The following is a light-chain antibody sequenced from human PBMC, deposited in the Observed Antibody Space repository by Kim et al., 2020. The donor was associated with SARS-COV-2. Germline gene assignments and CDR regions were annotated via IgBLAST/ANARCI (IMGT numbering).Light chain of an antibody. V-gene: IGKV4-1*01. CDR1: QSVLYSSNNKNY. CDR3: QQYYITPRRT. CDR2: WAS. J-gene: IGKJ2*01. Sequence: ATINCKSSQSVLYSSNNKNYLAWYQQKPGQPPKLLIYWASTRESGVPERFSGSGSGTDFTLTISSLQAEDVAVYYCQQYYITPRRTFGQGTKLEI.